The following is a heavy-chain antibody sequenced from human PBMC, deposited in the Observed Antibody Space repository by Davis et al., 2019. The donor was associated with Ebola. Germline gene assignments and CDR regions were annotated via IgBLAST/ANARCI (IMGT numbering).Heavy chain of an antibody. CDR2: ISGSGGPI. V-gene: IGHV3-11*04. D-gene: IGHD3-22*01. J-gene: IGHJ4*02. CDR3: ARDRGWLAHDY. Sequence: GESLKISCAASGFTFSYYYMSWIRQAPGKGLEWVSYISGSGGPIYYADSLKGRFTISRDNAKNSLYLQMNSLRAEDTAVYYCARDRGWLAHDYWGRGTLVTVSS. CDR1: GFTFSYYY.